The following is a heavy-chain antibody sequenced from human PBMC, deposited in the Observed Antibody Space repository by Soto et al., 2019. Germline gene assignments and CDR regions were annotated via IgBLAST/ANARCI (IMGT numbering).Heavy chain of an antibody. CDR3: ARQQWLYYYYGMDV. CDR1: GYTFTTYG. D-gene: IGHD6-19*01. Sequence: QVQLVQSGAEVKKPGASVKDSCKASGYTFTTYGISWLRQAPGQGLEWMGWISAYNGNTNYAQKIQGRVTMTTDTSTSTAYMELRSLRSDDTAVYYCARQQWLYYYYGMDVWGQGTTVTVSS. V-gene: IGHV1-18*01. J-gene: IGHJ6*02. CDR2: ISAYNGNT.